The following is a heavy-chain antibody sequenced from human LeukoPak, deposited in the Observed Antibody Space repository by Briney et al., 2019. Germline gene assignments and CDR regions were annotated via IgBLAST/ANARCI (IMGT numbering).Heavy chain of an antibody. Sequence: GGSLRLSCAASGFTFSLYRMNWVRQAPGKGLEWVSSITRSSDYRYYSDSVRGRFTISRDNAKDSLYLHMNSLRAVDTAVYYCAYLHSGSFAFDIWGQGTMVTVSS. D-gene: IGHD1-26*01. CDR3: AYLHSGSFAFDI. J-gene: IGHJ3*02. V-gene: IGHV3-21*01. CDR1: GFTFSLYR. CDR2: ITRSSDYR.